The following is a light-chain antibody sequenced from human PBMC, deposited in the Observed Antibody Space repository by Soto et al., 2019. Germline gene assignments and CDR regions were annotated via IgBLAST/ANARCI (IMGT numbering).Light chain of an antibody. Sequence: QTVVTQEPSLTVSPGGTVTLTCGSRTGAVTSGHYPYWFQQKPGQAPKTLIYDTTNKHSWSPARFSGSLLGGKAALTLSGAQPEDEADYYCLLVYSGIVVFGGGTKLTVL. V-gene: IGLV7-46*01. CDR1: TGAVTSGHY. CDR3: LLVYSGIVV. CDR2: DTT. J-gene: IGLJ2*01.